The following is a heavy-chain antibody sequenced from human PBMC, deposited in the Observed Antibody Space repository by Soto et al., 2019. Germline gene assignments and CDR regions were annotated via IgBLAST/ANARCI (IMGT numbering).Heavy chain of an antibody. CDR3: ARLLQQLVPYYYYGMDV. J-gene: IGHJ6*02. D-gene: IGHD6-13*01. V-gene: IGHV5-51*01. Sequence: ESLKISCKGSGYSFTSYWIGWVRQMPGKGLEWMGIIYPGNSDTRYSPSFQGQVTISADKSISTAYLQWSSLKASDTAMYYCARLLQQLVPYYYYGMDVWGQGTTVTVSS. CDR1: GYSFTSYW. CDR2: IYPGNSDT.